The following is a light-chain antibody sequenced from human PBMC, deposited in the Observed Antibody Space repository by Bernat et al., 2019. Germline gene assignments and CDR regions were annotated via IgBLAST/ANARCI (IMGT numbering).Light chain of an antibody. J-gene: IGLJ3*02. CDR1: SSDVGAVEH. Sequence: QSALTQPASVSGSPGQSMTISCTATSSDVGAVEHVSWFQQHPGKAPKLMISEVSRRPSGVSHRFSGSKSGNTASLTISGLQAEDEADYYCSSYPPGNSFWVFGGGTKLTVL. V-gene: IGLV2-23*02. CDR2: EVS. CDR3: SSYPPGNSFWV.